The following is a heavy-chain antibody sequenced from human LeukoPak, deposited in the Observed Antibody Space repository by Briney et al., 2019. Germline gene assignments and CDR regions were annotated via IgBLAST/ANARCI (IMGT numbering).Heavy chain of an antibody. Sequence: GGSLRLSCAASGFTFSSYAMHWVRQAPGKGLEWVAVISYDGSNKYYTDSVKGRFTISRDNSKNTLYLQMNSLRAEDTAVYYCARPRLGHFDYWGQGTLVTVSS. CDR2: ISYDGSNK. CDR3: ARPRLGHFDY. CDR1: GFTFSSYA. V-gene: IGHV3-30-3*01. D-gene: IGHD4-11*01. J-gene: IGHJ4*02.